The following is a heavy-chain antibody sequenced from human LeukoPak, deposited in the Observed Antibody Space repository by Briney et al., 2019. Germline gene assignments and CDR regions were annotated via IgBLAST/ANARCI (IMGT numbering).Heavy chain of an antibody. D-gene: IGHD1-26*01. J-gene: IGHJ4*02. CDR1: GFTFSSYA. V-gene: IGHV3-23*01. CDR2: ISGTGGST. Sequence: GGSLRLSCAASGFTFSSYAMSWVRQAPGKGLEWVSAISGTGGSTYYADSVKGRFTISRDNSKNTLYLQMNSLRAEDTAVYYCAKDKVGDHYFDYWGQGTLVTVSS. CDR3: AKDKVGDHYFDY.